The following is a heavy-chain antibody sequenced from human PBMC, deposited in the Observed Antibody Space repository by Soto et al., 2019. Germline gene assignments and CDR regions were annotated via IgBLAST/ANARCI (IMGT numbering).Heavy chain of an antibody. Sequence: GGSLRLSCAASGFTFSTYAMSWVRQAPGKGLEWVSVISGSDDSTYYADSVKGRFTISRDNPKNTLYLQMNSLRAEDTAVYYCATRSSPSTFDYWGQGPLVTVPS. CDR1: GFTFSTYA. D-gene: IGHD6-6*01. CDR3: ATRSSPSTFDY. CDR2: ISGSDDST. J-gene: IGHJ4*02. V-gene: IGHV3-23*01.